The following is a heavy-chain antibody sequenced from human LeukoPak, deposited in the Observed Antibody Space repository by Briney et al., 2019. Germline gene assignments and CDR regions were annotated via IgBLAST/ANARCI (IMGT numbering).Heavy chain of an antibody. D-gene: IGHD4-11*01. CDR2: IYYSGST. J-gene: IGHJ4*02. Sequence: SETLSLTCTVSGGSISSGDYYWSWIRQPPGKGLEWIGYIYYSGSTYYNPSLKSRVTISVDTSKNQFSLKLSSVTAADTAVYYCARDYSSTPQLDYWGQGTLVTVSS. CDR1: GGSISSGDYY. V-gene: IGHV4-30-4*08. CDR3: ARDYSSTPQLDY.